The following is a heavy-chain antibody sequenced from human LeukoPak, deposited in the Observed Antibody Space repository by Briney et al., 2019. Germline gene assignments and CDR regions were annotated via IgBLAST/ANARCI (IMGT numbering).Heavy chain of an antibody. J-gene: IGHJ5*02. D-gene: IGHD2-2*01. Sequence: PSETLSLTCTVSGGSISSYYWSWIRQPAGKGLEWIGRIYTSGSTNYNPSLKSRVTMSVDTSKNQFSLKLSSVTAADTVVYYCARDAFVVPAANWFDPWGQGTLVTVSS. CDR3: ARDAFVVPAANWFDP. V-gene: IGHV4-4*07. CDR2: IYTSGST. CDR1: GGSISSYY.